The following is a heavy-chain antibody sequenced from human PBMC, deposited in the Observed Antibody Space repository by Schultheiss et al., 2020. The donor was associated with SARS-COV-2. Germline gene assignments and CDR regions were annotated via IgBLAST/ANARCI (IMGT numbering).Heavy chain of an antibody. CDR2: IKSKTDGGTT. CDR3: TTGINWNPGYFDY. V-gene: IGHV3-15*01. CDR1: GFTFSSYA. Sequence: GESLKISCAASGFTFSSYAMSWVRQAPGKGLEWVGRIKSKTDGGTTDYAAPVKGRFTISRDDSKNTLYLQMNSLKTEDTAVYYCTTGINWNPGYFDYWGQGTLVTVSS. J-gene: IGHJ4*02. D-gene: IGHD1-1*01.